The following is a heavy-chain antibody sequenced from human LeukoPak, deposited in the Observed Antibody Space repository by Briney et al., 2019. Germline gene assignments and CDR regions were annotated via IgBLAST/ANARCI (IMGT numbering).Heavy chain of an antibody. Sequence: GGSLRLSCAASGFSFGSSVMSWVRQAPGKGLEWVSAITADGGGTNHADPVKGRFTISRDNSKNTLYLQMNSLRAEDTAVYYCAKSKNYYYYYGMDVWGQGTTVTVSS. J-gene: IGHJ6*02. CDR2: ITADGGGT. CDR1: GFSFGSSV. V-gene: IGHV3-23*01. CDR3: AKSKNYYYYYGMDV.